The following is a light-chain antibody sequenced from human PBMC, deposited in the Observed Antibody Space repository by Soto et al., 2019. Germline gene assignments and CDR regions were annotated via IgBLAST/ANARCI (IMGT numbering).Light chain of an antibody. J-gene: IGKJ1*01. CDR3: QQYNYWPRT. V-gene: IGKV3-15*01. Sequence: EIVMTQSPAPLSVSPGERVTLSCRASESVSSYLAWYQHKPGQAPRLLISGASARAAGVPVRFSGSGSGTEFTLTISSLQSEDSAVYYCQQYNYWPRTFGQGTKVEIK. CDR2: GAS. CDR1: ESVSSY.